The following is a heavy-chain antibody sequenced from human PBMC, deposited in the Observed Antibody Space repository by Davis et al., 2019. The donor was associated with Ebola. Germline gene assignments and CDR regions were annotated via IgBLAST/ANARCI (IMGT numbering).Heavy chain of an antibody. D-gene: IGHD3-16*01. Sequence: MPSETLSLTCAVYGGSFSGYYWSWIRLPPGKGLEWIGEINHSGSTNYNPSLKSRVTISVDTSKNQFSLKLSSVTAADTAVYYCARGKLWFDYWGQGTLVTVSS. CDR1: GGSFSGYY. CDR2: INHSGST. CDR3: ARGKLWFDY. J-gene: IGHJ4*02. V-gene: IGHV4-34*01.